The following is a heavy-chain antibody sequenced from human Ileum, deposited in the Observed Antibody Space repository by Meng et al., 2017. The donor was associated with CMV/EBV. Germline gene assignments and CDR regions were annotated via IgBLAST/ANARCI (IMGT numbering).Heavy chain of an antibody. D-gene: IGHD3-16*01. CDR1: GFTFSAYA. CDR3: ARGKPSLETGETFQH. CDR2: ISDSGGKT. Sequence: GGSLRLSCTASGFTFSAYAVNWVRQAPGNGLQWVSGISDSGGKTYYEASVKGRFTISRDNSKNTQYLQMNSLRAEDTAVYYCARGKPSLETGETFQHWGQGTLVTVSS. J-gene: IGHJ1*01. V-gene: IGHV3-23*01.